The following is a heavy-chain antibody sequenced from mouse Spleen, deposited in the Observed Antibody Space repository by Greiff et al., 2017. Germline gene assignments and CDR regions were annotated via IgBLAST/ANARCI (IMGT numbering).Heavy chain of an antibody. CDR2: IFPGTGTT. Sequence: VQLQQSGAELVKPGASVKLSCKTSGYTFTSYWIQWVKQRPGQGLGWIGEIFPGTGTTYYNEKFKGKATLTIDTSSSTAYMQLSSLTSEDSAVYFCARSWSTAGYAMDYWGQGTSVTVSS. CDR3: ARSWSTAGYAMDY. J-gene: IGHJ4*01. CDR1: GYTFTSYW. V-gene: IGHV1S132*01. D-gene: IGHD1-1*02.